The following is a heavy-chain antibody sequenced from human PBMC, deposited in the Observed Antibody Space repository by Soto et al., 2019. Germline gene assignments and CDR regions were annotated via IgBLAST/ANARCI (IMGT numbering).Heavy chain of an antibody. CDR2: ISSSSSTI. D-gene: IGHD1-26*01. Sequence: GGSLRLSCAASGFTFSSYSMNWVRQAPGKGLEWVSYISSSSSTIYYADSVKGRFTISRDNAKNSLYLQMNSLRAEDTAVYYWARAGGSLADAFDIWGQGTMVTVSS. V-gene: IGHV3-48*01. CDR1: GFTFSSYS. J-gene: IGHJ3*02. CDR3: ARAGGSLADAFDI.